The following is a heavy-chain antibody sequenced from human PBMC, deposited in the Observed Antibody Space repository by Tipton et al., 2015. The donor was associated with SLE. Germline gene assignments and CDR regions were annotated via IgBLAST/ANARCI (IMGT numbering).Heavy chain of an antibody. Sequence: TLSLTCTVSGGSINSGAYYWTWVRQHPGKGLEWIGSIYYSRGTYYNPSLKSRVSFSKDTSKHQFSLKLNSVTAADTAVYYCARRHYSGPFDSWGQGTLVTVSS. D-gene: IGHD5-12*01. V-gene: IGHV4-31*03. J-gene: IGHJ4*02. CDR2: IYYSRGT. CDR1: GGSINSGAYY. CDR3: ARRHYSGPFDS.